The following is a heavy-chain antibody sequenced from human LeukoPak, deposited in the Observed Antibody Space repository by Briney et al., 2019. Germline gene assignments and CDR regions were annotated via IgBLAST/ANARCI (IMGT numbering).Heavy chain of an antibody. Sequence: PGGSLRLSCAASGFTFTRNAMAWVRQAPGKGLEWVSAIDGSGGTTFYADSVKGRVTISRVQSTNTVYLQMNSLRADDTAVYYCAKAHCSSTSCSRPANCGQGTLVTVSS. CDR3: AKAHCSSTSCSRPAN. J-gene: IGHJ4*02. V-gene: IGHV3-23*01. D-gene: IGHD2-2*01. CDR2: IDGSGGTT. CDR1: GFTFTRNA.